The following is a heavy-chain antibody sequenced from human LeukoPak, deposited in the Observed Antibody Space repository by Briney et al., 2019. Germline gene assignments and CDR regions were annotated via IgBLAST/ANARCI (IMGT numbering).Heavy chain of an antibody. D-gene: IGHD3-10*01. Sequence: PGRSLRLSCAASGFTFSSYGMHWVRQAPAKGLEWVAVIWYDGSNKYYADSVKGRFTISRDNSKNTLYLQMNSLRAEDTAVYYCARGSGRSQYYFDYWGQGTLVTVSS. V-gene: IGHV3-33*01. J-gene: IGHJ4*02. CDR2: IWYDGSNK. CDR3: ARGSGRSQYYFDY. CDR1: GFTFSSYG.